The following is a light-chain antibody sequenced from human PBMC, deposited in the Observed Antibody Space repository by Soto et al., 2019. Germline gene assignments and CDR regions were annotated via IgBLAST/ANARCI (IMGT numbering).Light chain of an antibody. Sequence: QSALTQPASVSGSPGQSITISCTGTSSDVGGYNDVSWYQQHPGKAPKFMIYDVSNRPSGVSNRFSGSKSGNTASLTISGLQAEDEADYYCSSYTTSNTRQIVFGTGTKLTVL. CDR1: SSDVGGYND. J-gene: IGLJ1*01. CDR3: SSYTTSNTRQIV. V-gene: IGLV2-14*01. CDR2: DVS.